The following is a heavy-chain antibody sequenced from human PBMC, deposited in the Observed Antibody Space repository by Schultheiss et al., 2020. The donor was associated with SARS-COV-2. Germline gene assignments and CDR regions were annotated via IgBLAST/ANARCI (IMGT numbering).Heavy chain of an antibody. CDR1: GGSISSYY. D-gene: IGHD1-1*01. J-gene: IGHJ3*02. V-gene: IGHV4-59*01. CDR3: ARARTGFDAFDI. CDR2: IYHSGST. Sequence: SETLSLTCTISGGSISSYYWSWIRQPPGKGLEWIGSIYHSGSTNYNPSLKSRVTISVDTSKNQFSLKLSSVTAADTAVYYCARARTGFDAFDIWGQGTMVTVSS.